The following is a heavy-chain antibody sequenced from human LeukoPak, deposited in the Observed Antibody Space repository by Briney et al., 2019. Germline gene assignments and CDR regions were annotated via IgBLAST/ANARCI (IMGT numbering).Heavy chain of an antibody. CDR1: GYTFTNYD. J-gene: IGHJ4*02. V-gene: IGHV1-8*03. D-gene: IGHD5-24*01. Sequence: ASVKVSCKXSGYTFTNYDINWVRQTTGQGLEWMGWMNPKSGYTGNAQKFQGRVTITRDTSINTAYMELRGLRSDDTAVYYCARVDGSVDYWGQGTLVTVSS. CDR3: ARVDGSVDY. CDR2: MNPKSGYT.